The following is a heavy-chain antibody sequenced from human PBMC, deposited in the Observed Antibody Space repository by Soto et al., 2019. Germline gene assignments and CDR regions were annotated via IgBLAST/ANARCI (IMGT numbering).Heavy chain of an antibody. CDR2: ISSSSSYT. CDR3: ARGIVPYGDYVSDWYFDL. V-gene: IGHV3-11*05. CDR1: GFTFSDYY. J-gene: IGHJ2*01. Sequence: QVQLVESGGGLVKPGGSLRLSCAASGFTFSDYYMSWIRQAPGKGLEWVSYISSSSSYTNYADSVKGRFTISRDNAKNSLXLQMNSLRAEDTAVYYCARGIVPYGDYVSDWYFDLWGRGTLVTVSS. D-gene: IGHD4-17*01.